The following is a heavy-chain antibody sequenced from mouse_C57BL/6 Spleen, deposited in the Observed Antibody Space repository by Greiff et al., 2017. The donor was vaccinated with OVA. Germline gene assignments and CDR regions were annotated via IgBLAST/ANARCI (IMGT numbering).Heavy chain of an antibody. V-gene: IGHV1-59*01. CDR2: IDPSDSYT. J-gene: IGHJ3*01. CDR1: GYTFTSYW. CDR3: ARVGVYDDDVWFAY. D-gene: IGHD2-4*01. Sequence: QVQLQQPGAELVRPGTSVKLSCKASGYTFTSYWMHWVKQRPGQGLEWIGVIDPSDSYTNYNQKFKGKATLTVDTSSSTAYMQLSSLTSEDSAVYYGARVGVYDDDVWFAYWGQGTLVTVSA.